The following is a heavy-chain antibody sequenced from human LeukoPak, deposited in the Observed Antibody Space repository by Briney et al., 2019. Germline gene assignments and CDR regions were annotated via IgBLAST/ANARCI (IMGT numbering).Heavy chain of an antibody. Sequence: GGSLRLSCAVSGFTFSNYWMYWVRQGPGKGLVWGSRLNGDGDYTNYEDSVKGRFTISRDNAKNTLYLQMNSLRAEDTAVYYCVRGSNGWSGMDVWGQGTTVTVSS. V-gene: IGHV3-74*01. CDR2: LNGDGDYT. CDR3: VRGSNGWSGMDV. J-gene: IGHJ6*02. D-gene: IGHD6-19*01. CDR1: GFTFSNYW.